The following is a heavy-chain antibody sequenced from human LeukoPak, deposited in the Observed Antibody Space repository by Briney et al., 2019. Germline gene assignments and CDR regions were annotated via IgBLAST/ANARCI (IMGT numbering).Heavy chain of an antibody. CDR2: INAGNGNT. V-gene: IGHV1-3*01. Sequence: GASVKVSCKASGYTFTSYAMYWVRQAPGQRLEWMGWINAGNGNTKYSQKFQGRVTITADESTSTAYMELSSLRSEDTAVYYYARGGIDVKKPSNWFDPWGQGTLVTVSS. CDR1: GYTFTSYA. J-gene: IGHJ5*02. CDR3: ARGGIDVKKPSNWFDP. D-gene: IGHD3-10*01.